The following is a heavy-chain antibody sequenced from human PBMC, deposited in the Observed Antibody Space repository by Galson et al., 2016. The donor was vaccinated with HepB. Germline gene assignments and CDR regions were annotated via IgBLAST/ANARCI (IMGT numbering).Heavy chain of an antibody. J-gene: IGHJ4*02. CDR3: ARESEDGETGIDY. Sequence: SVKVSCKASGGIFSSDAISWVRQAPGQGLEWMGGIIPMFKTANYAQKFLGRVTITADESTSTAYMELSSLRSEDTAVYYCARESEDGETGIDYWGQGTLVTVSS. CDR1: GGIFSSDA. D-gene: IGHD3-10*01. V-gene: IGHV1-69*13. CDR2: IIPMFKTA.